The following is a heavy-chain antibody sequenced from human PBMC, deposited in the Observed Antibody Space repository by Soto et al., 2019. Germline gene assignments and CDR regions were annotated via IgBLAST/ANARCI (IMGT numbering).Heavy chain of an antibody. CDR3: AKDYHLGELSFHWYFDL. D-gene: IGHD3-16*02. CDR1: GFTFSSYA. CDR2: ISGSGGST. J-gene: IGHJ2*01. V-gene: IGHV3-23*01. Sequence: EVQLLESGGGLVQPGGSLRLSCAASGFTFSSYAMSWVRQAPGKGLEWVSAISGSGGSTYYADSVKGRFTISRDNSKNTLYLQMNSLRAEGTAVYYCAKDYHLGELSFHWYFDLWGRGTLVTVSS.